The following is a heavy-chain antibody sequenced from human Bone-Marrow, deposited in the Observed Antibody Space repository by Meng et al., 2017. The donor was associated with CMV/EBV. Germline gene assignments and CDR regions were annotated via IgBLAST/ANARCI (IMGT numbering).Heavy chain of an antibody. CDR1: GFTFSSYA. CDR2: ISYDGSNK. Sequence: GESLKISCAASGFTFSSYAMHWVRQAPGKGLEWVAVISYDGSNKYYADSVKGRFTISRDNSKNTLYLQMNSLRAEDTAVYYCARVLSSSSWLGGVEYYYYGMDVWGQGTTVTCSS. CDR3: ARVLSSSSWLGGVEYYYYGMDV. V-gene: IGHV3-30*04. J-gene: IGHJ6*01. D-gene: IGHD6-6*01.